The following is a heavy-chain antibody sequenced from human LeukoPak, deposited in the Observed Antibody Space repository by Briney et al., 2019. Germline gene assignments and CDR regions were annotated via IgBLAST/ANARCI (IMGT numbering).Heavy chain of an antibody. J-gene: IGHJ1*01. CDR2: INPSGGST. CDR1: GYTFTSYY. CDR3: ARAKYYYDSSGYQGYFQH. D-gene: IGHD3-22*01. Sequence: GASVKVSCKASGYTFTSYYMHWVRQAPGQGLEWMGIINPSGGSTSHAQKFQGRVTMTRDTSTSTVYMELSSLRSEDTAVYYCARAKYYYDSSGYQGYFQHWGQGTLVTVSS. V-gene: IGHV1-46*01.